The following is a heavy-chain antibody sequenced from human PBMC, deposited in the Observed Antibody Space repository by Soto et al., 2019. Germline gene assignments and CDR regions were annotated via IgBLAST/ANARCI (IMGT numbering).Heavy chain of an antibody. CDR2: IYYSXST. CDR3: ARLRLPRSMDV. V-gene: IGHV4-59*08. J-gene: IGHJ6*04. CDR1: GGSIGSYY. Sequence: SXTRSLTCTVSGGSIGSYYWSWIRQPPGQGLEWIAXIYYSXSTNYKPSLKXXVTISVDTXXNHISLKLSSVTAADTAVYYCARLRLPRSMDVWGKGTTVTVYS. D-gene: IGHD4-17*01.